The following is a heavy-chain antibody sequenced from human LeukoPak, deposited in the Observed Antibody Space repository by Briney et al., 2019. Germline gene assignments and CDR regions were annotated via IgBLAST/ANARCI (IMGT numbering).Heavy chain of an antibody. CDR1: GGSIISSSYY. J-gene: IGHJ4*02. CDR3: ASGYSYGYVWY. V-gene: IGHV4-39*01. Sequence: SETLSLTCTVSGGSIISSSYYWGWIRQPPGKGLEWIGSIYYSGSTYYNPSLKSRVTISVDTSKNQFSLKLSSVTAADTAVYYCASGYSYGYVWYWGQGTLVTVSS. D-gene: IGHD5-18*01. CDR2: IYYSGST.